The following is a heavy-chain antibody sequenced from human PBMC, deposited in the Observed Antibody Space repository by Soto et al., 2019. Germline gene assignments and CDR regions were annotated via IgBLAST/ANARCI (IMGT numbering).Heavy chain of an antibody. J-gene: IGHJ5*02. CDR2: IRSKPYGATT. CDR1: GFTFSDYG. Sequence: GGSLRLSCTASGFTFSDYGLSWFRQAPGKGPEWVGFIRSKPYGATTEYAASVKGRFSISRDDSESTAYLQMDSLKTEDTAVYYCARWGSIYGVPQQIYNWFDPWGQGTLVTVSS. CDR3: ARWGSIYGVPQQIYNWFDP. V-gene: IGHV3-49*03. D-gene: IGHD3-3*01.